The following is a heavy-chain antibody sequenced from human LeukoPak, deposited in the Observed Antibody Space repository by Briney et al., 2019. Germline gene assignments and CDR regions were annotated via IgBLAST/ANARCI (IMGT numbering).Heavy chain of an antibody. V-gene: IGHV1-2*02. CDR2: INPNSGGT. Sequence: ASVKVSCKASGYTFTVHYMNWVRQAPGQGVEWMGWINPNSGGTNYAQKFQGRVTITRDTSISTAYLELSSLRSDDTAVYYWARVEYHYDSSGYYDYWGQGTLVTVSS. CDR3: ARVEYHYDSSGYYDY. J-gene: IGHJ4*02. D-gene: IGHD3-22*01. CDR1: GYTFTVHY.